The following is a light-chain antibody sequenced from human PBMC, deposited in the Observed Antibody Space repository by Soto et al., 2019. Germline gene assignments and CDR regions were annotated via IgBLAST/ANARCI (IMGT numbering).Light chain of an antibody. J-gene: IGKJ1*01. CDR1: QSIANY. V-gene: IGKV1-39*01. Sequence: DIQMTQSQSSLSASVGAGVTLTWLASQSIANYLYWYQQQPGKAPTLLIYSTSTLQTEVPSRFSGSGSGTDFTLTINGLQPEDFGTYYCQQSYSFPRTFGQGTKVDIK. CDR2: STS. CDR3: QQSYSFPRT.